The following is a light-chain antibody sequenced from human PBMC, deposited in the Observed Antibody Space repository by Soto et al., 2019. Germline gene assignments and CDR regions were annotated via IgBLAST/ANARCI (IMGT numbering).Light chain of an antibody. Sequence: EIVMTQSPATLSVSPGERATLSCRASQSVRSNLAWYQQRPGQAPRLLIYAASTRATAIPARFSGSGSGTEFTLTISSLQSEGFAVYYCQQYNDWPLTFGGGTKVEIK. CDR3: QQYNDWPLT. CDR1: QSVRSN. J-gene: IGKJ4*01. CDR2: AAS. V-gene: IGKV3-15*01.